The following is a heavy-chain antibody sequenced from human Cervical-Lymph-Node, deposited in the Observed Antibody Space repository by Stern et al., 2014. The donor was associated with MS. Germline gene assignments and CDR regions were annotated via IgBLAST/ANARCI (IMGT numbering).Heavy chain of an antibody. CDR2: ISVHNGNT. J-gene: IGHJ4*02. D-gene: IGHD6-19*01. CDR3: VRKGYANGWYGYFDY. Sequence: DQLVESGGEVKKPGASVRVSCKASGYAFKSHGLSWVRLAPGQGLEWMGWISVHNGNTNYAEKLQGRVSMTADTSTRTAYLELRNLRSDDTALYYCVRKGYANGWYGYFDYWGQGTPVTVSS. V-gene: IGHV1-18*01. CDR1: GYAFKSHG.